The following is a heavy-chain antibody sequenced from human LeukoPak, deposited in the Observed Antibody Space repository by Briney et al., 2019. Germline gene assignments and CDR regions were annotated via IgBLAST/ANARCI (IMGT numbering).Heavy chain of an antibody. D-gene: IGHD5-24*01. CDR3: ARGRGEIAFDY. Sequence: PGGSLRLSCAVSGFTVSRNYVSWVRQAPGKGLEWVSVLYSGGNTYYADSVKGRFIISRDNSKNTLYLQMNSLRAEDTAVYYCARGRGEIAFDYWGQGTLVTVSS. J-gene: IGHJ4*02. CDR2: LYSGGNT. CDR1: GFTVSRNY. V-gene: IGHV3-53*01.